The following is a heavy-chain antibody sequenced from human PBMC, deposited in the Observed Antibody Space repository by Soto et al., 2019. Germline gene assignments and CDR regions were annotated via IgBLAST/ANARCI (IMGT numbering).Heavy chain of an antibody. CDR2: ISYDGSNK. CDR3: ARGGIQLWPTGMDV. CDR1: GFTFSGYA. Sequence: HPGGSLRLSCAASGFTFSGYAMHWVRQAPGKGLEWVAVISYDGSNKYYADSVKGRFTISRDISKNTLYLQMNSLRAEDAAVYYCARGGIQLWPTGMDVWGQGTTVTVSS. V-gene: IGHV3-30-3*01. D-gene: IGHD5-18*01. J-gene: IGHJ6*02.